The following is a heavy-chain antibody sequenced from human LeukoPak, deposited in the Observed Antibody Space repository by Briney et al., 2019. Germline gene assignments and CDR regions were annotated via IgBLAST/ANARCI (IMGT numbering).Heavy chain of an antibody. J-gene: IGHJ4*02. CDR2: IIPIFGTA. CDR1: GGTFSSYA. V-gene: IGHV1-69*13. Sequence: ASVEVSCKASGGTFSSYAISWVRQAPGQGLEWMGGIIPIFGTANYAQKFQGRVTITADESTSTAYMELSSLRSEDTAVYYCVYGSGSYRSDYWGQGTLVTVSS. D-gene: IGHD3-10*01. CDR3: VYGSGSYRSDY.